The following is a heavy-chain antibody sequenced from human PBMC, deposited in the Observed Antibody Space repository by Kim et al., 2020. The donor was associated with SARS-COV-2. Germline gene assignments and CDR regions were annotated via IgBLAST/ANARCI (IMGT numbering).Heavy chain of an antibody. D-gene: IGHD3-3*01. CDR3: AREGEWSPYYYYYGMDV. Sequence: GGSLRLFCAASGFTFSSYSMNLVRQAPGKGLEWVSSISSSSSYIYYADSVKGRFTISRDNAKNSLYLQMNSLRAEDTAVYYCAREGEWSPYYYYYGMDVWGPGTTVTASS. V-gene: IGHV3-21*01. CDR2: ISSSSSYI. J-gene: IGHJ6*02. CDR1: GFTFSSYS.